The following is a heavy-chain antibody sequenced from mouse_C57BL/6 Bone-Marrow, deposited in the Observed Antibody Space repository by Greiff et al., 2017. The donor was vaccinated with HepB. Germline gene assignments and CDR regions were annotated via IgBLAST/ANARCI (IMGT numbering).Heavy chain of an antibody. Sequence: QVQLKQPGAELVKPGASVKVSCKASGYTFTSYWMHWVKQRPGQGLEWIGRIHPSDSDTNYNQKFKGKATLTVDKSSSTAYMQLSSLTSEDSAVYYCAICFLYGSSYWFAYWGQGTLVTVSA. CDR3: AICFLYGSSYWFAY. CDR2: IHPSDSDT. J-gene: IGHJ3*01. D-gene: IGHD1-1*01. CDR1: GYTFTSYW. V-gene: IGHV1-74*01.